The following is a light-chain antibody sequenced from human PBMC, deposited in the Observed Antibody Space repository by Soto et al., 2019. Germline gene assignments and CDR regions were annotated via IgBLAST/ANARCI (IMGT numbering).Light chain of an antibody. Sequence: QSVLTQPPSVSGAPGQRVTISCTGSSSNIGAGYDVHWYQQLPGTAPKLLIYGNSNRPSGVPDRFSGSKSGTSASLAITGLQAEDDVFYYSQSSDSSLISLYVFGTGTNVTVL. CDR1: SSNIGAGYD. CDR2: GNS. CDR3: QSSDSSLISLYV. V-gene: IGLV1-40*01. J-gene: IGLJ1*01.